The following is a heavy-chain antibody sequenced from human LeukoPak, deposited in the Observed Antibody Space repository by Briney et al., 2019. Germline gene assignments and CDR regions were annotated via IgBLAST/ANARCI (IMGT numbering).Heavy chain of an antibody. CDR2: IYTGGST. J-gene: IGHJ4*02. CDR3: ARDPSAVAGPYFDY. Sequence: GGSLRLSCAASGFTFSTYAMSWVRQAPGKGLEWVSVIYTGGSTYYADSVKGRFTISRDNSKNALYLQMNSLRADDTAVYYCARDPSAVAGPYFDYWGQGTLVTVSS. D-gene: IGHD6-19*01. V-gene: IGHV3-66*01. CDR1: GFTFSTYA.